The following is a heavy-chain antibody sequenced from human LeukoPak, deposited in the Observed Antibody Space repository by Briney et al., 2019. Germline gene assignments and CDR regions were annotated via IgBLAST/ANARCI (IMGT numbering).Heavy chain of an antibody. Sequence: PGGSLRLSCAASGFTFSSYSMNWVRQAPGKGLEWVSYIGSSSSPIYYADSVKGRFTISRDNAKNSLYLQMSSLRDEDTAVYFCARDYHYGSGSRETDFDYWGQGTLVTVSS. J-gene: IGHJ4*02. CDR2: IGSSSSPI. CDR1: GFTFSSYS. D-gene: IGHD3-10*01. V-gene: IGHV3-48*02. CDR3: ARDYHYGSGSRETDFDY.